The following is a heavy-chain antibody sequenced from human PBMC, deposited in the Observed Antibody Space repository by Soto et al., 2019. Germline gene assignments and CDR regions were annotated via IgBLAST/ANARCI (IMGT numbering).Heavy chain of an antibody. CDR2: IYPSDSDT. CDR1: GYSFTSYW. CDR3: ARVSSERSGWSA. D-gene: IGHD6-19*01. V-gene: IGHV5-51*03. Sequence: GASVKVSCKGSGYSFTSYWIGWVRQMPGKGLEWMGIIYPSDSDTRYSPSFQGQVTISADKSTNTAYLQWRSLKASDTAMYYCARVSSERSGWSAWGQGSLVTVSS. J-gene: IGHJ5*02.